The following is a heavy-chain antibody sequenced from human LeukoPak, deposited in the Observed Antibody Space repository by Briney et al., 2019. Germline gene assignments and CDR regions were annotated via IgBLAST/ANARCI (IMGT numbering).Heavy chain of an antibody. CDR1: GFTFSSYG. J-gene: IGHJ3*02. CDR2: IWYGGSNK. D-gene: IGHD3-3*01. V-gene: IGHV3-30*02. CDR3: AKDLDFWYAFDI. Sequence: PGGSLRLSCAASGFTFSSYGMHWVRQAPGKGLEWVAVIWYGGSNKYYADSVKGRFTISRDNSKNTLYLQMNSLRAEDTAVYYCAKDLDFWYAFDIWGQGTMVTVSS.